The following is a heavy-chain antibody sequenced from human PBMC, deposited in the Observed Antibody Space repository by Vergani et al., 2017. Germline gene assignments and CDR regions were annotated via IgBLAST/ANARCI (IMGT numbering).Heavy chain of an antibody. Sequence: EVQLVESGGGLVQPGGSLRLSCAASGFTFSSYRLNWVRQAPGKGLEWVSYISSSSSTIYYADSVKGRFTIARDNAKNSLYLQMNSLRAEDTAVYYCARTWYYYDSSGFVFDIWGQGTMVTVSS. CDR3: ARTWYYYDSSGFVFDI. CDR2: ISSSSSTI. D-gene: IGHD3-22*01. V-gene: IGHV3-48*04. CDR1: GFTFSSYR. J-gene: IGHJ3*02.